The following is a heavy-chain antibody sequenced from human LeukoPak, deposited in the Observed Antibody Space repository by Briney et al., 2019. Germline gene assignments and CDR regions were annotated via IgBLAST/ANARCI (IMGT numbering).Heavy chain of an antibody. CDR2: INSDGSST. J-gene: IGHJ5*02. CDR1: GFTFSSYW. D-gene: IGHD2-21*01. Sequence: HPGGSLRLSCAASGFTFSSYWMHWVRQAPGKGLVWVSRINSDGSSTSYADSVKGRYTISRDNAKNTLYVQMNSLRAEDTAVYYCARRIVRGRIIWFDPWGQGTLVTVSS. V-gene: IGHV3-74*01. CDR3: ARRIVRGRIIWFDP.